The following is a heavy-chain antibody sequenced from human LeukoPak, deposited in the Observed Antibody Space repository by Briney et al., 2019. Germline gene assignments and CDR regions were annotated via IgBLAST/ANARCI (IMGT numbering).Heavy chain of an antibody. D-gene: IGHD2-2*01. J-gene: IGHJ6*03. CDR3: ARPRATSCCSTDV. V-gene: IGHV3-7*01. Sequence: GGSLRLSCEVSGFTFSNFWMSWVRQAPGKGLEWVANIKQDGSDQFYVDSVKGRFTITRDNAKNSLFLQMNSLRAEDTAVYYCARPRATSCCSTDVWGKGTTVTVAS. CDR1: GFTFSNFW. CDR2: IKQDGSDQ.